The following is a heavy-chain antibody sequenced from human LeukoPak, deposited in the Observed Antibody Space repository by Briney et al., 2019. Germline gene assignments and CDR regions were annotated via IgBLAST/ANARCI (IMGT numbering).Heavy chain of an antibody. J-gene: IGHJ4*02. D-gene: IGHD1-1*01. CDR3: VRPRYRIRYFDC. CDR2: INPGDSEA. Sequence: AESLLRFSKGSGYIFSSYCTGWVRQMPGKGLEWMGIINPGDSEAKYSPSFQGQVTISADKSISTAYLQWSSLKASDTAMYYCVRPRYRIRYFDCWGQGTLVTVSS. V-gene: IGHV5-51*01. CDR1: GYIFSSYC.